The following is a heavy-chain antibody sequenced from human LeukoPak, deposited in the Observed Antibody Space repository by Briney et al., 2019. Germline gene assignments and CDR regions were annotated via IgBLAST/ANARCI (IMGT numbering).Heavy chain of an antibody. CDR2: IYSGGST. CDR1: GFTFSSFA. J-gene: IGHJ4*02. D-gene: IGHD6-25*01. CDR3: ARGPSIAAPTY. V-gene: IGHV3-53*01. Sequence: GGSERLSCAASGFTFSSFALSWVRQAPGKGLEWVSVIYSGGSTYYAESVKGRFTISRDNSKNTLYLQMNSLRAEDTAVYYCARGPSIAAPTYWGQGTLVTAS.